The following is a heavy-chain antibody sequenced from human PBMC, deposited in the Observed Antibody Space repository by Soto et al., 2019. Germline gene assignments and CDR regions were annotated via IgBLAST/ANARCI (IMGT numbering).Heavy chain of an antibody. D-gene: IGHD2-15*01. CDR1: GGTFSSYT. Sequence: QVQLVQSGAEVKKPWSSVKVSCKASGGTFSSYTISWVRQAPGQGLEGMGRIIPIPGIANYAQKFQGRVTMTADKSTSTAYMELSSLRSEDTAVYYCARFRGVVVAGAAGDSWGQGTLVTVSS. CDR2: IIPIPGIA. CDR3: ARFRGVVVAGAAGDS. J-gene: IGHJ4*02. V-gene: IGHV1-69*02.